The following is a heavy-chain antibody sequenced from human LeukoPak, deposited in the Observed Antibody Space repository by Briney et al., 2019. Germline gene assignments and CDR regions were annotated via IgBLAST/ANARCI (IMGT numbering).Heavy chain of an antibody. CDR1: GFTFSSYA. CDR2: ISGSGGST. V-gene: IGHV3-23*01. J-gene: IGHJ4*02. Sequence: GSLRLSCAASGFTFSSYAMSWVRQAPGKGLEWVSAISGSGGSTYYADSVKGRFTISRDNSKNTLYLQMNSLRAEDTAVYYCAKLVEYQLLSRPDYWGQGTLVTVSS. D-gene: IGHD2-2*01. CDR3: AKLVEYQLLSRPDY.